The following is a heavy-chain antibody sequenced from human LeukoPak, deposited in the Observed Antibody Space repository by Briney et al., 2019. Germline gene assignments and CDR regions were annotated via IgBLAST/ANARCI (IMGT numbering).Heavy chain of an antibody. V-gene: IGHV1-46*01. Sequence: ASVKVSCKASGYTFTSYYMHWVRQAPGQGLEWMGIINPSGGSTSYAQKFQGRVTMTRDTSTSTVYMELSSLRSEDTAVYYCARDQYYYDSSGYSHDAFDIWGQGTMVTVSS. CDR2: INPSGGST. D-gene: IGHD3-22*01. CDR3: ARDQYYYDSSGYSHDAFDI. CDR1: GYTFTSYY. J-gene: IGHJ3*02.